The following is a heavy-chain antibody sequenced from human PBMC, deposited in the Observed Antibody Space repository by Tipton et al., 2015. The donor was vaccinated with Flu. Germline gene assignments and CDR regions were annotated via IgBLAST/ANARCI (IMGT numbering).Heavy chain of an antibody. CDR2: IYYTGST. CDR3: ARDVGPQIKVTGGMDV. D-gene: IGHD2-21*02. V-gene: IGHV4-39*07. Sequence: TLSLTCTVSGGSIRSSTDFWAWIRQSPGKGLEWIGTIYYTGSTYHNVSLKSRVTIPVDTSKNQFSLKLSSVTAADTAVYYCARDVGPQIKVTGGMDVWGQGTTVTVSS. CDR1: GGSIRSSTDF. J-gene: IGHJ6*02.